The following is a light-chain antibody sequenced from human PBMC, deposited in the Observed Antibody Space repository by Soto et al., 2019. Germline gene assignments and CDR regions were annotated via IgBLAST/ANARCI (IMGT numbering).Light chain of an antibody. CDR2: GAS. J-gene: IGKJ5*01. CDR3: QQYRS. Sequence: EIVLTQSPGTLSLSPGERDTLSCRASQSVSSSYLAWYQQKPGQAPRLLIYGASSRATGIPDRFSGSGSGTDFTLTISRLEREDFAVYYCQQYRSFGQGTRLEIK. V-gene: IGKV3-20*01. CDR1: QSVSSSY.